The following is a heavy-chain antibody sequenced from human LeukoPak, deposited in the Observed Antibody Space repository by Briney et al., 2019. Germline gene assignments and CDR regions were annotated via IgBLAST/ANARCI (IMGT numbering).Heavy chain of an antibody. V-gene: IGHV4-59*01. Sequence: TPSETLSLTCTVSGDSISSYYWSWIRQPPGEGLQWIGYIFYSGSTNYNASLRSRVAISVDTSKNQFSLRLTSVTAADTAVYYCAGRSARYFDHWGQGALVTVSS. J-gene: IGHJ4*02. CDR1: GDSISSYY. CDR2: IFYSGST. CDR3: AGRSARYFDH. D-gene: IGHD1-26*01.